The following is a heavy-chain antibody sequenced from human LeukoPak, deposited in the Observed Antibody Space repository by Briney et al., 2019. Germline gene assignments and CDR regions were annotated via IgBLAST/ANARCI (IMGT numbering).Heavy chain of an antibody. Sequence: GASVKVSCKASGYTFTYYGLNWVRQAPGQGLEWMGGIIPMFGTANYAQKFQGRVTITADKSTGTAYMELSSLRSEDTAVYYCARVPDYYDSIPGGDIWGQGTMVTVSS. J-gene: IGHJ3*02. V-gene: IGHV1-69*06. CDR1: GYTFTYYG. D-gene: IGHD3-22*01. CDR2: IIPMFGTA. CDR3: ARVPDYYDSIPGGDI.